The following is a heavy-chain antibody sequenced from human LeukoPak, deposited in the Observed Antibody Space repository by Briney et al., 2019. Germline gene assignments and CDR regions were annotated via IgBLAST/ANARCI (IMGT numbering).Heavy chain of an antibody. CDR1: GVSLHRSF. D-gene: IGHD3/OR15-3a*01. CDR3: GRRPAVDGPIDN. Sequence: PSETLSLTCVVSGVSLHRSFWTWVRQPPGKGLEWIRRIYSSGTTDYSPSLKSRLTISIDTSKNQFSLRLASMTAADTAVYFCGRRPAVDGPIDNWGQGILVAVSS. V-gene: IGHV4-59*01. J-gene: IGHJ4*02. CDR2: IYSSGTT.